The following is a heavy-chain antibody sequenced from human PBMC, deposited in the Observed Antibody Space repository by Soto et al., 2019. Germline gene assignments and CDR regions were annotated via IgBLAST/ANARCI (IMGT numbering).Heavy chain of an antibody. CDR1: GYTFTGYY. CDR2: INPNSGGT. Sequence: ASVKVSCKASGYTFTGYYMHWVRQAPGQGLEWMGWINPNSGGTNYAQKFQGWVTMTRDTSISTAYMELSRLRSDDTAVYYCARLKYCSGGSCYLDAFDIWGQGTMVTVSS. CDR3: ARLKYCSGGSCYLDAFDI. V-gene: IGHV1-2*04. J-gene: IGHJ3*02. D-gene: IGHD2-15*01.